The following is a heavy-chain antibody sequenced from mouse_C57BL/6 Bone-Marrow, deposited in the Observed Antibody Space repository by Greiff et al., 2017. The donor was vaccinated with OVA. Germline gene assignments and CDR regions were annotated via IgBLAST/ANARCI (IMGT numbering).Heavy chain of an antibody. CDR3: ARGTRAGPAGSCFYWYFAV. V-gene: IGHV1-55*01. D-gene: IGHD1-1*01. Sequence: QVQLQQPGAELVKPGASVKMSCKASGYTFTSYWITWVKQRPGQGLEWIGDIYPGSGSTNYNEKFKGKATLTVDTSSSTAYMQLSSLTSEDSAVFYCARGTRAGPAGSCFYWYFAVWGTGTTVTVSS. CDR1: GYTFTSYW. J-gene: IGHJ1*03. CDR2: IYPGSGST.